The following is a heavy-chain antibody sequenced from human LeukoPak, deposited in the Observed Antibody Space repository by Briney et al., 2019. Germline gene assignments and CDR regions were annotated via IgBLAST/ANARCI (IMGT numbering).Heavy chain of an antibody. CDR1: GFTFSSYA. V-gene: IGHV3-23*01. J-gene: IGHJ4*02. CDR3: AKDSLVGGWLVGYSFDS. D-gene: IGHD6-19*01. CDR2: ISGSGGST. Sequence: QSGGSLRLSCAASGFTFSSYAMSWVRQAPGKGLEWVSAISGSGGSTYYADSVKGRFTISRDNSKNTLFLQMNSLRAEDTAVYYCAKDSLVGGWLVGYSFDSWGQGTLVTVSP.